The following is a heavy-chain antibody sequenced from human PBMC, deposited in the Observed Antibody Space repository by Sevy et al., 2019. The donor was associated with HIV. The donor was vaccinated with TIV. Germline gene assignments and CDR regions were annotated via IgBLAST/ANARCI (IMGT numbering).Heavy chain of an antibody. CDR3: AKDVY. Sequence: GGSLRLSCAASGFTFSTLWMSWVRQATGKGLEGVANIKEDGSEKYYVDSMKGRFNISRDNAKNSLFLQMNSLRAEDTAVYYCAKDVYWGQGTLVTVSS. CDR2: IKEDGSEK. CDR1: GFTFSTLW. V-gene: IGHV3-7*03. J-gene: IGHJ4*02.